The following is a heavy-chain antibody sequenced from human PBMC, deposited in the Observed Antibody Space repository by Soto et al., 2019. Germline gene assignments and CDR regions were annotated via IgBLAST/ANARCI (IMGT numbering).Heavy chain of an antibody. CDR1: GFTFSNCW. V-gene: IGHV3-74*01. D-gene: IGHD2-15*01. CDR3: AGSTIQNSLVYGMDV. CDR2: VNSDGTST. J-gene: IGHJ6*02. Sequence: GGSLRLSCAASGFTFSNCWMHWVRQAPGKGLVWVSRVNSDGTSTSYADSVKGRFTISRDNAKNTLFLQMSSLRAEDTAVYCCAGSTIQNSLVYGMDVWGQGPTLTVSS.